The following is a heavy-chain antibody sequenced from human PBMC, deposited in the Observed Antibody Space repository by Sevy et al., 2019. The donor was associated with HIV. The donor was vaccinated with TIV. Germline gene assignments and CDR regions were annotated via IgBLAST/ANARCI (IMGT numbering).Heavy chain of an antibody. CDR3: ARLRYCSGGSCYSWFGDY. D-gene: IGHD2-15*01. CDR1: GYSFTSYW. CDR2: IYPGDSDT. V-gene: IGHV5-51*01. J-gene: IGHJ4*02. Sequence: GESLKISCKGSGYSFTSYWIGWVRQMPGKGLEWMGIIYPGDSDTRYSPSFQGQVTISADKSISTAYLKWSSLKASDTAMYYCARLRYCSGGSCYSWFGDYWGQGTLVTVSS.